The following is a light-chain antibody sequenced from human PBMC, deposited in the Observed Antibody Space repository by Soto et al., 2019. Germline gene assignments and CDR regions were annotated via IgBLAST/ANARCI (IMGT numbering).Light chain of an antibody. CDR3: SSYTSSTSLV. CDR2: EVT. J-gene: IGLJ2*01. V-gene: IGLV2-14*01. CDR1: SSDVGGYDY. Sequence: QSALTQPASVSGSPGQSITMSCTGTSSDVGGYDYVSWYQHHPGKAPKLMIYEVTYRPSGVSSRFSGSTSGNTASLTISGLQAEDEADYYCSSYTSSTSLVFGGGTQLTVL.